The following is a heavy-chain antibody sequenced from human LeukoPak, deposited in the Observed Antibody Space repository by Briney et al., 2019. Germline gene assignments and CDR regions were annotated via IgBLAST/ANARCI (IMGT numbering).Heavy chain of an antibody. CDR2: IIPIFGTA. Sequence: PVKVSCKASGGTFSSYAISWVRQAPGQGLEWMGGIIPIFGTANYAQKFQGRVTITADESTSTAYMELSSLRSEDTAVYYCARVNSDFWSGAVDSYDYWGQGNPGHRLL. V-gene: IGHV1-69*13. CDR1: GGTFSSYA. J-gene: IGHJ4*02. D-gene: IGHD3-3*01. CDR3: ARVNSDFWSGAVDSYDY.